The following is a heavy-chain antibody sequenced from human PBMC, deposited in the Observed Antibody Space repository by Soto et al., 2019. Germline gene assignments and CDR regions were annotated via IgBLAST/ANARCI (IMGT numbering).Heavy chain of an antibody. CDR3: ARDNTVPAAIPGWFDP. D-gene: IGHD2-2*01. Sequence: SETLSLTCTVSGGSISSGGYYWSWIRQHPGKGLEWIGYIYYSGSTYYNPSLKTRVTISVDTSKNQFSLKLSSVTAADTAVYYCARDNTVPAAIPGWFDPWGQGTLVTVSS. J-gene: IGHJ5*02. CDR2: IYYSGST. V-gene: IGHV4-31*03. CDR1: GGSISSGGYY.